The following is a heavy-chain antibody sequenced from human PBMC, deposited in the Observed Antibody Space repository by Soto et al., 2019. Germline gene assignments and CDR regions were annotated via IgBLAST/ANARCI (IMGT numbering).Heavy chain of an antibody. J-gene: IGHJ4*02. CDR3: ARRGGGVVLAATTPFDY. Sequence: QVPLQESGPRLVRPSGTLSLTCTVSSGSITTANWWSWVRQPQGRGLEWIGEIYHSGSTNYNLSLKSRVTLSVDKSKNQFSLRLSSVTAADTAMYYCARRGGGVVLAATTPFDYWGQGTLVTVSS. CDR2: IYHSGST. D-gene: IGHD2-15*01. V-gene: IGHV4-4*02. CDR1: SGSITTANW.